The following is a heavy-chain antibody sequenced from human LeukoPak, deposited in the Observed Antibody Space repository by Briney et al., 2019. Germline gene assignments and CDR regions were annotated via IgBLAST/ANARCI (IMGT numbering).Heavy chain of an antibody. V-gene: IGHV4-38-2*01. D-gene: IGHD1-26*01. CDR1: GYSISSGYY. J-gene: IGHJ4*02. CDR3: ASSGSYAGPDY. Sequence: SETLSLTCAVSGYSISSGYYWGWIRQPPGKGLEWIGSIYHSGSTYYNPSLKSRVTISVDTSKNQFSLKLSSVTAADTAVYYCASSGSYAGPDYWGQGTLVTVSS. CDR2: IYHSGST.